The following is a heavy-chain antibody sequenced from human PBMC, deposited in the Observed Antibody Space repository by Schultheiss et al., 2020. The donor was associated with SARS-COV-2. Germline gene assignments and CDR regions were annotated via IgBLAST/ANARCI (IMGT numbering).Heavy chain of an antibody. Sequence: GGSLRLSCAASGFTFSDYYMSWVRQAPGKGLEWVSAISGSGGSTYYADSVKDRFAVSRDNSKNTLSVQLNSLRAEDTAVYYCTIFGVVIIDYYMDVWGKGTTVTVSS. D-gene: IGHD3-3*01. J-gene: IGHJ6*03. CDR2: ISGSGGST. CDR1: GFTFSDYY. CDR3: TIFGVVIIDYYMDV. V-gene: IGHV3-23*01.